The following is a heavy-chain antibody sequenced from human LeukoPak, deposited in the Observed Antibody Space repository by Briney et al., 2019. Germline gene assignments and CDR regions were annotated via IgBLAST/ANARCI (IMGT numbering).Heavy chain of an antibody. CDR3: ARDRGDSFFDP. V-gene: IGHV3-21*01. D-gene: IGHD3-10*01. J-gene: IGHJ5*02. CDR2: ISSSSSYI. CDR1: GFTFSSYS. Sequence: GGSLRLSCAASGFTFSSYSMNWVRQAPGKGLEWVSSISSSSSYIYYADSVKGRFTISRDNAKNSLYLQMDSLRAEDTAVYYCARDRGDSFFDPWGQGTLVTVSS.